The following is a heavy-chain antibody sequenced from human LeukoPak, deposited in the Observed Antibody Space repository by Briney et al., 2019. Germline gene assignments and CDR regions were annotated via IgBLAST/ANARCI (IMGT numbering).Heavy chain of an antibody. V-gene: IGHV3-30*14. CDR3: ARTLYWSENGMDV. Sequence: GGPLRLSCAASGFTFRSYAMHWVGQAPGKGLEWVAVISYDGSNKYYADSVKGRFTISRDNSKNTLYLQMNSLRAEDTAVYYCARTLYWSENGMDVWGQGTTVTVSS. D-gene: IGHD3-3*01. J-gene: IGHJ6*02. CDR2: ISYDGSNK. CDR1: GFTFRSYA.